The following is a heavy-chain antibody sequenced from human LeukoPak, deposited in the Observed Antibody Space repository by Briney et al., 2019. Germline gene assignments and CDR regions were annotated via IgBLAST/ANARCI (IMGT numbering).Heavy chain of an antibody. J-gene: IGHJ4*02. D-gene: IGHD4-17*01. Sequence: NPSETLSLTCAVYGGSFSGYYWSWIRQPPGKGLEWTGEINHSGSTNYNSSLKSRVTISVDTSKNQFSLKLSSVTAADTAVYYCARFTPITVTTFFDYWGQGTLVTVSS. CDR3: ARFTPITVTTFFDY. CDR2: INHSGST. V-gene: IGHV4-34*01. CDR1: GGSFSGYY.